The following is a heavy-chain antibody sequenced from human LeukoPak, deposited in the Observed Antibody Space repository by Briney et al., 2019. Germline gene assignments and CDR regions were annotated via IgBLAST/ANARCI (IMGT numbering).Heavy chain of an antibody. V-gene: IGHV4-59*08. D-gene: IGHD4-17*01. Sequence: SETLSLTCTVSGXSISSYYWSWIRQPPGKGLEWIGYIYYSGSTNYNPSLKSRVTISVDTSKNQFSLKLSSVTAADTAVYYCASAFYGDLLFDYWGQGTLVTVSS. CDR2: IYYSGST. CDR3: ASAFYGDLLFDY. CDR1: GXSISSYY. J-gene: IGHJ4*02.